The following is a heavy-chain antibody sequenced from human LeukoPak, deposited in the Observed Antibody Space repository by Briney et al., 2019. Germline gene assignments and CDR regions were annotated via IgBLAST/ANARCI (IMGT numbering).Heavy chain of an antibody. V-gene: IGHV6-1*01. CDR2: TYFRSKWSN. CDR3: ARSTGPLDY. D-gene: IGHD1-1*01. CDR1: RDSVSSKSAA. Sequence: SQTLSLTFAISRDSVSSKSAAWNWIRQSPSRGLEWLGRTYFRSKWSNEYAVSVKSRITINPDTSKNQFSLQLNSVTPEDTAVYYCARSTGPLDYWGQGTLVTVSS. J-gene: IGHJ4*02.